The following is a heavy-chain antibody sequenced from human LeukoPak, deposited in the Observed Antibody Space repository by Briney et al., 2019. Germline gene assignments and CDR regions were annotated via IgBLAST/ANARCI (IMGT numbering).Heavy chain of an antibody. J-gene: IGHJ4*02. Sequence: PSETLSLTCAVYGGSFSGYYWSWIRQPPGKGLEWIGEINHSGSTNYNPSLKSRVTISVDTTKNQLSLKVTSATAADTAVYYCVRDRAEYTSSPPDYWSQGTLVTVSS. CDR3: VRDRAEYTSSPPDY. CDR2: INHSGST. CDR1: GGSFSGYY. D-gene: IGHD6-13*01. V-gene: IGHV4-34*01.